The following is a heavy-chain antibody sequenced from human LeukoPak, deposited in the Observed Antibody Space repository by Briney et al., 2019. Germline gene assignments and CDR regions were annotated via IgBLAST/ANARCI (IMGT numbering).Heavy chain of an antibody. Sequence: ASVKVSCKASGGTFGSYAISWVRQAPGQGLEWMGGIIPIFGTANYAQKFQGRVTITADESTSTAYMELSSLRSEDTAVYYCARDSITIFGVVIHNYMDVWGKGTTVTVSS. V-gene: IGHV1-69*13. CDR2: IIPIFGTA. CDR3: ARDSITIFGVVIHNYMDV. J-gene: IGHJ6*03. D-gene: IGHD3-3*01. CDR1: GGTFGSYA.